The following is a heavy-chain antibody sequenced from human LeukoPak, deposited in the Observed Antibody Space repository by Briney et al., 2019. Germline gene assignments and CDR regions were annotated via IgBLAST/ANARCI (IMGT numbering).Heavy chain of an antibody. CDR3: ARSPVLLWFGRPEGYFDY. CDR2: IYYSGST. D-gene: IGHD3-10*01. Sequence: SETLSLTCTVSGGSISSSSYYWGWIRQPPGKGLEWIGSIYYSGSTYYNPSLKSRVTISVDTSKNQFSLKLSSVTAADTAVYYCARSPVLLWFGRPEGYFDYWGQGTLVTVSS. J-gene: IGHJ4*02. V-gene: IGHV4-39*07. CDR1: GGSISSSSYY.